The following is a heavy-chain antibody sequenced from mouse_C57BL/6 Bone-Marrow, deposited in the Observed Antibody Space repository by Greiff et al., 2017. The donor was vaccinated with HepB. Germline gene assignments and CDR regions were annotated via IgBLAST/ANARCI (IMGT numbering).Heavy chain of an antibody. V-gene: IGHV1-64*01. CDR3: TRRGIYDYALYY. J-gene: IGHJ2*01. D-gene: IGHD2-4*01. CDR2: IHPNSGST. Sequence: QVQLKQPGAELVKPGASVKLSCKASGYTFTSYWMHWVKQRPGQGLEWIGMIHPNSGSTNYNEKFKSKATLTVDKSSSTAYMQLSSLTSEAAAVYYCTRRGIYDYALYYWGQGTTLTVSS. CDR1: GYTFTSYW.